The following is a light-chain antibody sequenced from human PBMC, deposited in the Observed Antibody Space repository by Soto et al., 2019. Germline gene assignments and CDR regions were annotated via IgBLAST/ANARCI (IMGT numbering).Light chain of an antibody. CDR2: GTS. J-gene: IGKJ1*01. V-gene: IGKV1-39*01. CDR3: QQSYSSSWT. Sequence: DLQLTQSPSSLSASVGDRVTITCRASQSISNLLNWYQHKPGKAPKLLIYGTSTLQSGVPSRFSGSGSGTDFTLTISRLQREDFATYYCQQSYSSSWTFGQGTKVDIK. CDR1: QSISNL.